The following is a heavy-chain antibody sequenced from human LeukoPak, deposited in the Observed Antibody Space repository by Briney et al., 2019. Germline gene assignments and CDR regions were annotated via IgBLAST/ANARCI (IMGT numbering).Heavy chain of an antibody. CDR2: ISGSGGST. Sequence: PGGSLRLSCAASGFTFSSYAMSWVRQAPGKGLEWVSAISGSGGSTYYADSVKGRFTISRDNSKNTLYLQMNSLRAEDTAIYYCAKGGRECSSTTCYTLYNWFDPWGQGTLVTVSS. CDR3: AKGGRECSSTTCYTLYNWFDP. V-gene: IGHV3-23*01. CDR1: GFTFSSYA. J-gene: IGHJ5*02. D-gene: IGHD2-2*02.